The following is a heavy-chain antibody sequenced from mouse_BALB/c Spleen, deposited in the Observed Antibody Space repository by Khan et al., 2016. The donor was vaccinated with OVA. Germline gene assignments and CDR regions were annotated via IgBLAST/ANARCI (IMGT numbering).Heavy chain of an antibody. J-gene: IGHJ2*01. D-gene: IGHD1-1*02. CDR2: IWSGGIT. CDR3: ARNRNGYFDS. Sequence: QVQLKQSGPGLVQPSQSLSITCTVSGFSLANYGVHWVRQSPGKGLEWLGVIWSGGITDYNATFLSRLRISKDNSKGQVYFEMNSLQAHDTAIYYCARNRNGYFDSWGQGSTLTVSS. V-gene: IGHV2-2*01. CDR1: GFSLANYG.